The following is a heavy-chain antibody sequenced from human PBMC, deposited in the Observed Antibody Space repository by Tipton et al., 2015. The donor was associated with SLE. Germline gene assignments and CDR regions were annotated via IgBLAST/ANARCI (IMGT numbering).Heavy chain of an antibody. V-gene: IGHV3-7*01. CDR3: ARDGLGHNYCDSSGPDY. Sequence: SLRLSCAASGFTFSSYWMSWVRQAPGKGLEWVANIKQDGSEKYYVDSVKGRFTISRDNAKNSLYLQMNRLRAEDTAVYYCARDGLGHNYCDSSGPDYWGQGTLVTVSS. D-gene: IGHD3-22*01. J-gene: IGHJ4*02. CDR2: IKQDGSEK. CDR1: GFTFSSYW.